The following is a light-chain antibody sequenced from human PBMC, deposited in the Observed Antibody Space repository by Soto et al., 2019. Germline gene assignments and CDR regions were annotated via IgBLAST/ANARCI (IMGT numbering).Light chain of an antibody. CDR1: QSVSSSY. J-gene: IGKJ3*01. CDR3: QQDGSSSIFT. V-gene: IGKV3-20*01. CDR2: GAS. Sequence: EIVLTQSPGTLSLSPGERATLSCRASQSVSSSYLAWYQQKPGQAPRLLIYGASSRATGIPDRFSGSGSGTDFTLTISRLEPEDFAVYYCQQDGSSSIFTCRPGTKVDIK.